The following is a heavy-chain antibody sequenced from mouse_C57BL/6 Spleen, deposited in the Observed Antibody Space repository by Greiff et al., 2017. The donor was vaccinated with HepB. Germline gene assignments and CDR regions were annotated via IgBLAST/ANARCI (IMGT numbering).Heavy chain of an antibody. CDR3: ARERASLLRYFDY. Sequence: ESGPGLVKPSPSLSLTCSVTGYSITSGYYWNWIRRFPGNILEWMGYISYDGSNNYNPSLKNRITITRDTSKNQLFLKLNSVTTEDAATYYCARERASLLRYFDYWGQGTTLTVSS. CDR1: GYSITSGYY. V-gene: IGHV3-6*01. D-gene: IGHD2-10*01. J-gene: IGHJ2*01. CDR2: ISYDGSN.